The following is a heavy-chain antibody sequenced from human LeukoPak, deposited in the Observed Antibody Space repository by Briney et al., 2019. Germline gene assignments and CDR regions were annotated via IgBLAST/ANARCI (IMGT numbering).Heavy chain of an antibody. CDR1: GFTFSNYA. Sequence: QPGGSLRLSCAAAGFTFSNYAMNWVRQAPGKGLEWVSGVSGSGGSTYYADSVKGRFTISRDNSKNTLYLQMASLRAEDTAVYYCAKDRRYCSSTSCYGDFDYWGQGTLATVSS. V-gene: IGHV3-23*01. D-gene: IGHD2-2*01. J-gene: IGHJ4*02. CDR3: AKDRRYCSSTSCYGDFDY. CDR2: VSGSGGST.